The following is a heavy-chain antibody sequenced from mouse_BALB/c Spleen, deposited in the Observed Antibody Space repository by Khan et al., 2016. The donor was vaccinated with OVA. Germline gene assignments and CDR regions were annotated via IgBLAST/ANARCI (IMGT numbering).Heavy chain of an antibody. V-gene: IGHV3-2*02. Sequence: EVQLQESGPGLVKPSQSLSLTCTVTGYSITSDYAWNWIRQFPGDRLELMGYISSSGSTSYNPSLKSRIPITRDTSKNQFFLQLKSVTTGDTATYYCARSLDYNYGYALDYWGRGTSVTVSS. CDR1: GYSITSDYA. CDR3: ARSLDYNYGYALDY. D-gene: IGHD1-1*01. CDR2: ISSSGST. J-gene: IGHJ4*01.